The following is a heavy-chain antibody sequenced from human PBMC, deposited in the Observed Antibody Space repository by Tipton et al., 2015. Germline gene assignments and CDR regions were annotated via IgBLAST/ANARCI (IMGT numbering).Heavy chain of an antibody. CDR2: IIGSGGGT. V-gene: IGHV3-23*01. Sequence: GSLRFSCAASGFTFSSYAMTWVRRAPGKGLEWVSTIIGSGGGTYYPDSVKGRFAISRDNSKNTVYLQMNSLRVDDTAVYYCARGGPGGTYCFDYWGQGALVTVAS. J-gene: IGHJ4*02. CDR1: GFTFSSYA. D-gene: IGHD3-16*01. CDR3: ARGGPGGTYCFDY.